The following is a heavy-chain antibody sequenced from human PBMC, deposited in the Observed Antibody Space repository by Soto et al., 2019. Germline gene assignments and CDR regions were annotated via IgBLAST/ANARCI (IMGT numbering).Heavy chain of an antibody. CDR2: FIPIFGTA. V-gene: IGHV1-69*01. D-gene: IGHD6-13*01. J-gene: IGHJ6*02. CDR1: GGTFSSYA. Sequence: QVQLVQSGAEVKKPGSSVKVSCKASGGTFSSYAISWVRQAPGQGLEWMGGFIPIFGTANYAQKFQGRVTITADESTSTAYMELSSLRSEDTAVYYCARSTLQQLATYYGMDVWGQGTTVTVSS. CDR3: ARSTLQQLATYYGMDV.